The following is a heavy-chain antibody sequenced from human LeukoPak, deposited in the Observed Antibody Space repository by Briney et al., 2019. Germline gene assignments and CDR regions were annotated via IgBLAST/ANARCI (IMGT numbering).Heavy chain of an antibody. Sequence: SATLSPTCAVSAPSITSGGYSSSWIQQPPGKGLECNGNIYIRTFTYYNPSLKSRVIMSLDTSKIQFSLRLSSVTAADTAVYYCARVRGSTYYFRYWGQGNLVTVSS. V-gene: IGHV4-30-4*07. CDR3: ARVRGSTYYFRY. J-gene: IGHJ4*02. D-gene: IGHD5/OR15-5a*01. CDR2: IYIRTFT. CDR1: APSITSGGYS.